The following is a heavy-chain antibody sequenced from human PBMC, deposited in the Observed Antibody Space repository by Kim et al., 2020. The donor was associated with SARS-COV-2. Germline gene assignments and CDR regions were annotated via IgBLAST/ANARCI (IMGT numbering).Heavy chain of an antibody. Sequence: GGSLRLSCAMSGFSFSSYVMHWVRQAPGKGLEWVAAISFNGIDKMYADSVKGRFTISRDNSKNTLYLQMSSLRAEDTAVYYCARDPPTSDWDDWYYYYMDLWGQGTTVTVSS. CDR2: ISFNGIDK. D-gene: IGHD1-1*01. CDR3: ARDPPTSDWDDWYYYYMDL. J-gene: IGHJ6*02. CDR1: GFSFSSYV. V-gene: IGHV3-33*01.